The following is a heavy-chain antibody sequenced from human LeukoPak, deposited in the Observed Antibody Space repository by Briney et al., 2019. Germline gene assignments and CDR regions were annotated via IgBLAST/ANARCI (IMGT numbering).Heavy chain of an antibody. CDR1: GGSFSGYY. CDR2: INHSGST. CDR3: ARTRSPKPFDY. J-gene: IGHJ4*02. D-gene: IGHD4-17*01. Sequence: SETLSLTCAVYGGSFSGYYWSWIRQPPGKGLEWIGEINHSGSTNYNPSLKSRVTISVDTSKNQFSLKLSSVTAADTAVYYRARTRSPKPFDYWGQGTLVTVSS. V-gene: IGHV4-34*01.